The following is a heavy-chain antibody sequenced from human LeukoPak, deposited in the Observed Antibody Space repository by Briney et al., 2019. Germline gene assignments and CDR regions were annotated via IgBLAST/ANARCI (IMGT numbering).Heavy chain of an antibody. CDR1: GFTFSSYA. Sequence: GGSLRLSCAASGFTFSSYAMSWVRQAPGKGLEWVSAISGGGGSTYYADSVKGRFTISRDNSKNTLYLQMNSPRAEDTAVYYCAKAAHSSGWYPFDYWGQGTLVTVSS. CDR3: AKAAHSSGWYPFDY. CDR2: ISGGGGST. V-gene: IGHV3-23*01. J-gene: IGHJ4*02. D-gene: IGHD6-19*01.